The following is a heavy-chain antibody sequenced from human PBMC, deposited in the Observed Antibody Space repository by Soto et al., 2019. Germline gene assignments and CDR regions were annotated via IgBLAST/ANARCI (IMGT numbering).Heavy chain of an antibody. V-gene: IGHV1-69*06. D-gene: IGHD2-2*01. CDR3: ARVEMKDCSSSSCYYYYDMDV. Sequence: GGSMKVSCKGSGGPFRSHAINWVRQAPGQGVEWVGGIIPIFGTANYAQKFQGRVTITADKSTSTAYMELSSLRSEDTAVYYCARVEMKDCSSSSCYYYYDMDVWGQGTTVTVSS. CDR1: GGPFRSHA. CDR2: IIPIFGTA. J-gene: IGHJ6*02.